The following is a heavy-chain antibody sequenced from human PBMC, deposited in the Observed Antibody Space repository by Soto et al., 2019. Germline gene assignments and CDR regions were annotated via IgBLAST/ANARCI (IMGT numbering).Heavy chain of an antibody. V-gene: IGHV1-18*01. CDR3: ARGRDGDY. CDR1: GYAFTTYG. CDR2: ISAHNGNT. D-gene: IGHD6-6*01. J-gene: IGHJ4*02. Sequence: QVHLVQSGAEVKKPGASVKVSCKGSGYAFTTYGITWVRQAPGQGLEWMGWISAHNGNTNYAQKLQGRVTVTRDTPTITAYMELRSLRSDDTAVYYCARGRDGDYWGQGALVNVSS.